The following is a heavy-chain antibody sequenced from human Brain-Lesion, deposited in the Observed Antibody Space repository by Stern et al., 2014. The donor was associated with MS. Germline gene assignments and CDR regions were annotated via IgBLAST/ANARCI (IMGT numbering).Heavy chain of an antibody. CDR1: GGSVSSTSYA. Sequence: QVQLQESGPGLVKPSETLSLTCTVAGGSVSSTSYAWAWIRQPPGKGLEWLGTIYYSGNTYYSPSLQSRLTISLDTSQNQFYLQLGFVTAADTAVYYCAGEEDIRYCSGGSCTGNWFDPWGQGTLVTVSS. J-gene: IGHJ5*02. D-gene: IGHD2-15*01. CDR3: AGEEDIRYCSGGSCTGNWFDP. V-gene: IGHV4-39*01. CDR2: IYYSGNT.